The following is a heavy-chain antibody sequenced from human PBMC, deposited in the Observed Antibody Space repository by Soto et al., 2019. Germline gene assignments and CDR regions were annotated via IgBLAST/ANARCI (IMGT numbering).Heavy chain of an antibody. CDR3: ARDWSGSGWDSSYFDY. Sequence: QVQLVESGGGVVQPGRSLRLSCAASGFTFSSYGMHWVRQAPGKGLEWVGVIWYEGRNKYYADSVKGRFTISRHNSKNTLYRQMNSLRAEDTAVYYCARDWSGSGWDSSYFDYWGQGSRVTGS. D-gene: IGHD6-19*01. CDR1: GFTFSSYG. CDR2: IWYEGRNK. V-gene: IGHV3-33*01. J-gene: IGHJ4*02.